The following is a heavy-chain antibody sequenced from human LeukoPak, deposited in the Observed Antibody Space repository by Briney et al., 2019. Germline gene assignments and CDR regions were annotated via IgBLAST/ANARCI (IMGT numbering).Heavy chain of an antibody. CDR1: GGSISSGDYY. D-gene: IGHD1-7*01. CDR2: IYYSGST. V-gene: IGHV4-30-4*08. Sequence: SETLSLTCTVSGGSISSGDYYWSWIRQPPGKGLEWIGYIYYSGSTYYNPSLKSRVTISVDTSKNQFSLKLSFVTAADTAVYYCARARELQYYFDYWGQGTLVTVSS. J-gene: IGHJ4*02. CDR3: ARARELQYYFDY.